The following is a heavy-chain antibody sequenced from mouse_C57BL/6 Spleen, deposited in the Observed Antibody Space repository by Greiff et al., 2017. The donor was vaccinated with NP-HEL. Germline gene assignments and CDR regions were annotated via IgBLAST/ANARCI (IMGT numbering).Heavy chain of an antibody. CDR1: GYTFTSYW. D-gene: IGHD1-1*01. CDR3: ARYSTVVATDY. Sequence: VQLQQSGAELAKPGASVKLSCKASGYTFTSYWMHWVKQRPGQGLEWIGYINPSSGYTKYNQKFKDKATLTADKSPSTAYMQLSSLTYEDSAVYYCARYSTVVATDYWGQGTTLTVSS. CDR2: INPSSGYT. V-gene: IGHV1-7*01. J-gene: IGHJ2*01.